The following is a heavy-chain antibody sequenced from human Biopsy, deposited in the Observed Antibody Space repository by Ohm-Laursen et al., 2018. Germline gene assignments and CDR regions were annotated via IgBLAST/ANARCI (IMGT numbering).Heavy chain of an antibody. CDR2: NIPILGTG. CDR1: GGTFSNYG. D-gene: IGHD3-9*01. CDR3: ATKLTGYFHH. J-gene: IGHJ1*01. V-gene: IGHV1-69*06. Sequence: GVSVKVSCKAPGGTFSNYGVNWVRQAPGQGLEWLGGNIPILGTGNYAQKFQDRVTVAADTSTSTATMELRSLRSDDTAVYYCATKLTGYFHHWGQGTLVTVSS.